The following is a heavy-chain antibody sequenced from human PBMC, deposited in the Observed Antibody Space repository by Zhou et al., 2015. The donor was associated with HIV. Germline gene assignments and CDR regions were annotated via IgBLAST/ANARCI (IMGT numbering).Heavy chain of an antibody. J-gene: IGHJ6*01. D-gene: IGHD6-19*01. V-gene: IGHV1-3*05. Sequence: QVHLVQSGAEEKKPGASVKVSCEASGYSFTSYAMHWVRQAPGQRLEWMGWINAGNGNTKYSQKFQGRVTITSDTSASTAYMELSSLRSEDTAVYYCARDRIGSGWFDYYYYGMDVVGPKGPGHRLL. CDR1: GYSFTSYA. CDR2: INAGNGNT. CDR3: ARDRIGSGWFDYYYYGMDV.